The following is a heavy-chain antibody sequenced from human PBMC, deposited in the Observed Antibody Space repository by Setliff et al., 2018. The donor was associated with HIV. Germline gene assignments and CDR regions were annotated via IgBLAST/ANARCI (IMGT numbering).Heavy chain of an antibody. CDR1: GGSISSGGYY. J-gene: IGHJ6*03. CDR2: IYYSGST. V-gene: IGHV4-31*03. CDR3: ARESGSAYYYYYMDV. Sequence: ASETLSLTCTVSGGSISSGGYYWSWIRQHPGKGLEWIGYIYYSGSTYYNPSLKSRVIMAVDTSKNQFSLKLSSVTAADTAVYYYARESGSAYYYYYMDVWGKGTTVTSP. D-gene: IGHD1-26*01.